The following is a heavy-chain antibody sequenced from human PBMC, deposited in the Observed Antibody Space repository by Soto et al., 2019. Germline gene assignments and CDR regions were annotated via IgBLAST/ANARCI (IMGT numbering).Heavy chain of an antibody. CDR3: PISGSNATSDHWFDP. CDR2: IKSKTDGGTT. D-gene: IGHD6-25*01. Sequence: PGGSLRLSCAASGFTFSNAWMNWVRQAPGKGLEWVGRIKSKTDGGTTDYAPPVKGRFTISRDDSKNTVYLQMSSLKTEDTAVYYCPISGSNATSDHWFDPWGQGTAVTVSS. CDR1: GFTFSNAW. J-gene: IGHJ5*02. V-gene: IGHV3-15*07.